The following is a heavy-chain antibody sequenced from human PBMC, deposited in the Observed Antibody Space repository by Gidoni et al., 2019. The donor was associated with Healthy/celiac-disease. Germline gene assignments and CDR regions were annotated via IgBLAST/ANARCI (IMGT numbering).Heavy chain of an antibody. V-gene: IGHV3-73*02. D-gene: IGHD2-2*02. CDR3: QGRIVPAAIQRLTDV. J-gene: IGHJ6*02. Sequence: EVQLVESGGGLVHPGGSLTLSCAASGFTFSGSAMHWVRQASGKGLEWVGRIRSKANSYATAYAASVKGRFTISRDDSKNTAYLQMNSLKTEDTAVYYCQGRIVPAAIQRLTDVWGQGTTVTVSS. CDR2: IRSKANSYAT. CDR1: GFTFSGSA.